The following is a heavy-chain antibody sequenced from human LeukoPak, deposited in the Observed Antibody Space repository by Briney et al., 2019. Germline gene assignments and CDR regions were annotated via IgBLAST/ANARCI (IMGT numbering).Heavy chain of an antibody. CDR1: GFTFSSYG. V-gene: IGHV3-33*01. CDR3: ARAPNYGDSSYFDY. CDR2: IWYDGSNE. Sequence: PGRSLRLSCAASGFTFSSYGMHWVRQAPGKGLEWVAVIWYDGSNEYYADSVKGRFTISRDNSKNTLYLQMNSLRAEDTAVYFCARAPNYGDSSYFDYWGQGTLVTVSS. D-gene: IGHD4-17*01. J-gene: IGHJ4*02.